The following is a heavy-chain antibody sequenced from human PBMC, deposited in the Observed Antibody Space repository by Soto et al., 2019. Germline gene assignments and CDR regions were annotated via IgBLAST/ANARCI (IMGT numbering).Heavy chain of an antibody. CDR1: GGTFSRHA. V-gene: IGHV1-69*01. CDR2: IIPIFGTA. J-gene: IGHJ4*02. Sequence: QVQLVQSGAEVRKPGSSVKVSCKASGGTFSRHAISWVRQAPGQGLEWMGGIIPIFGTANHAQKFQGRVTIMADESTSKVYMELSSLRSEDTAMYYGGRGGGYDINDYSSPYGGQEPLVIFSS. CDR3: GRGGGYDINDYSSPY. D-gene: IGHD3-9*01.